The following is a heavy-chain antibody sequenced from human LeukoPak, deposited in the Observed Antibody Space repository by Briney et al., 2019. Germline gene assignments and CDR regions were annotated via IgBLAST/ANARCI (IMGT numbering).Heavy chain of an antibody. V-gene: IGHV4-59*08. CDR2: IYYSGST. J-gene: IGHJ4*02. CDR3: ARVGDSSSLAFDY. D-gene: IGHD6-13*01. CDR1: GGSISSYY. Sequence: PSETLSLTCTVSGGSISSYYWSWIRQPPGKGLEWIGYIYYSGSTNYNPSLKSRVTISVDTSKNQFSLKLSSVTAADTAVYYCARVGDSSSLAFDYWGQGTLVTVSS.